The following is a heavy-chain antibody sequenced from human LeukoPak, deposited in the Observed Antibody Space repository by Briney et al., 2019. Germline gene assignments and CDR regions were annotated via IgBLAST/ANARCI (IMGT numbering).Heavy chain of an antibody. CDR2: ISYDGSNK. J-gene: IGHJ3*02. CDR3: AGSRVATITIGSDAFDI. Sequence: PGGSLRLSCAASGFTFSSYAMHWVRQAPGKGLEWVAVISYDGSNKYYADSVKGRFTIPRDNAKNSLYLQMNSLRAEDTAVYYCAGSRVATITIGSDAFDIWGQGTMVTVSS. V-gene: IGHV3-30-3*01. D-gene: IGHD5-12*01. CDR1: GFTFSSYA.